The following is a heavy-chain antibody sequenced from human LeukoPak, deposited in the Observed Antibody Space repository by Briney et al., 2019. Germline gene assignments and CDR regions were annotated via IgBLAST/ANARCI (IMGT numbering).Heavy chain of an antibody. CDR1: GFTFSSYE. CDR2: ISSSGSTI. D-gene: IGHD3-9*01. CDR3: AKGQGYFDWWNFDY. Sequence: GGSLRLSCAASGFTFSSYEMNWVRQAPGKGLEWVSYISSSGSTIYYADSVKGRFTISRDNAKNSLYLQMTSLRAEDTALYYCAKGQGYFDWWNFDYWGQGTLVTVSS. J-gene: IGHJ4*02. V-gene: IGHV3-48*03.